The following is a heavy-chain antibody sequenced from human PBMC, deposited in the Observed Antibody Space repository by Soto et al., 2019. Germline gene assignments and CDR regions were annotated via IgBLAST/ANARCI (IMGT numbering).Heavy chain of an antibody. J-gene: IGHJ4*02. CDR3: ARDSIHVDIVATIPTIGYYFDY. CDR2: ISSSSSTI. Sequence: GSLRLSCAASGFTFSSYSMNWVRQAPGKGLEWVSYISSSSSTIYYADSVKGRFTISRDNAKNSLYLQMNSLRAEDTAVYYCARDSIHVDIVATIPTIGYYFDYWGQGTLVTVSS. D-gene: IGHD5-12*01. CDR1: GFTFSSYS. V-gene: IGHV3-48*01.